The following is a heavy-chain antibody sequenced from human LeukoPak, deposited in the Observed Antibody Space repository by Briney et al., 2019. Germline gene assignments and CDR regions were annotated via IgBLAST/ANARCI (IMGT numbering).Heavy chain of an antibody. D-gene: IGHD2-21*02. CDR2: IYSGGST. V-gene: IGHV3-66*01. J-gene: IGHJ4*02. CDR1: GFTFRNYA. Sequence: GGSLRLSCAASGFTFRNYAMSWVRQAPGKGLEWVSVIYSGGSTYYADSVKGRFTISRDNSKNTLYLQVNSLRAEDTAVYYCAREIKGDPPYFDYWGQGTLVTVSS. CDR3: AREIKGDPPYFDY.